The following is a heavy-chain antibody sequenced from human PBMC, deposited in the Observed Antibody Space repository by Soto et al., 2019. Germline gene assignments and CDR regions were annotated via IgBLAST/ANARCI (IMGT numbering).Heavy chain of an antibody. CDR1: SGPSSSHN. J-gene: IGHJ6*02. V-gene: IGHV4-59*08. D-gene: IGHD1-1*01. CDR3: VRQGIGNLHGLVDV. Sequence: QVQLQQSGPGLVKPSETLSLTCSVSSGPSSSHNWGWIRQPPGRGLEWIGYVYSTGGTSYNPSHKSRVTISADTSTNHSSLTLTSVPAADTAVYYCVRQGIGNLHGLVDVWGQGTTVRVSS. CDR2: VYSTGGT.